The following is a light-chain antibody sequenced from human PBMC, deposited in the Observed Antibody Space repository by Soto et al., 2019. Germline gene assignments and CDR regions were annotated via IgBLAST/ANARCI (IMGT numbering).Light chain of an antibody. Sequence: QPVLTQPPSVSAAPGQKVTISCSGSSSNIGNNYVSWYQQLPGTAPKLLIYENNKRPSGIPDRFSGSKSGTSATLGITGLQTGDEADYYCGTWDSSLSVAFGGGTKLTVL. CDR1: SSNIGNNY. CDR2: ENN. V-gene: IGLV1-51*02. CDR3: GTWDSSLSVA. J-gene: IGLJ2*01.